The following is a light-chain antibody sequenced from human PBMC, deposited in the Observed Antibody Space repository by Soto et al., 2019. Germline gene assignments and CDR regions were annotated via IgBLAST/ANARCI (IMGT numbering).Light chain of an antibody. Sequence: DIQMTPSPSSLSASVGDRVTITCRASQSISTYLNWYQRKPGKAPNLLIYDASSLQGGVPSRFSGSGSGTDFSLTISSLQAEDFATYYCQQSYSIPWTFGQGTKVDIK. CDR3: QQSYSIPWT. J-gene: IGKJ1*01. V-gene: IGKV1-39*01. CDR1: QSISTY. CDR2: DAS.